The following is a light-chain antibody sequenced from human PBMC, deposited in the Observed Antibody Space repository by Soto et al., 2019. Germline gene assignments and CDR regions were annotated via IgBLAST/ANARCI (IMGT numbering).Light chain of an antibody. Sequence: EVVLTQSPGTLSLSPGERATLSCRASQSVTNNYFAWYKQKPGQAPRLLIYGASRRATGIPDRFSGSGSGTDFTLTISRLEPEDFAVYYCQQYNMWPITFGQGTRLEIK. J-gene: IGKJ5*01. CDR3: QQYNMWPIT. CDR2: GAS. CDR1: QSVTNNY. V-gene: IGKV3-20*01.